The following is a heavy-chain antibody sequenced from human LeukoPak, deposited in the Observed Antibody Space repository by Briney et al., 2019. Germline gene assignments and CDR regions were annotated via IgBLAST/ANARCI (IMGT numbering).Heavy chain of an antibody. CDR2: IRYDGSNK. CDR3: AREGYYDSSGQFWGGYYYYYYMDV. Sequence: GGSLRLSCAASGSTFSSYGMHWVRQAPGKGLEWVAFIRYDGSNKYYADSVKGRFTISRDNFKNTLYLQMNSLRAEDTAVYYCAREGYYDSSGQFWGGYYYYYYMDVWGKGTTVTVSS. V-gene: IGHV3-30*02. J-gene: IGHJ6*03. CDR1: GSTFSSYG. D-gene: IGHD3-22*01.